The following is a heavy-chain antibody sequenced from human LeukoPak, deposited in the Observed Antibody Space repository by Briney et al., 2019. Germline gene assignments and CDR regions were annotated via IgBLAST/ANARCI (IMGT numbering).Heavy chain of an antibody. CDR2: IDNGGST. V-gene: IGHV4-4*07. Sequence: SETLSLTCTFSGVSISSYYWSWIRQPAGKGLEWIGRIDNGGSTKYNPSLKSRVTMSVDTSKNQFSLRLSSVTAADTAVYYCARALNGYFYAFDSWGQGTLVTVSS. D-gene: IGHD2/OR15-2a*01. CDR3: ARALNGYFYAFDS. J-gene: IGHJ4*02. CDR1: GVSISSYY.